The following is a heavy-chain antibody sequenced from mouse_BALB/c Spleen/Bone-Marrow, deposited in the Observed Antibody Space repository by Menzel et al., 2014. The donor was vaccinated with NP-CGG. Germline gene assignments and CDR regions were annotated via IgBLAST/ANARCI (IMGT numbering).Heavy chain of an antibody. CDR1: GYSITSGYY. J-gene: IGHJ4*01. CDR2: ISYDGSN. CDR3: AREGIYDGYWDYAMDY. D-gene: IGHD2-3*01. Sequence: EVQLVESGPGLVKPSQSLSFTCSVTGYSITSGYYWNWIRQFPGNKLEWMGYISYDGSNNYNPSLKNRISITRDTSKNQFFLKLNSVTTEDTATYYCAREGIYDGYWDYAMDYWGQGTSVTVSS. V-gene: IGHV3-6*02.